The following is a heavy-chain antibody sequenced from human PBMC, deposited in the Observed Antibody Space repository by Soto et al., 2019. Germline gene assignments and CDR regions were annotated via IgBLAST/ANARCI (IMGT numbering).Heavy chain of an antibody. CDR2: ISYDGSNK. Sequence: GGSLRLSCAASGFPFSSYGMHWVRQAPGKGLEWVAVISYDGSNKYYADSVKGRFTISRDNSKNTLYLQMNSLRAEDTAVYYCAKDLFDYWGQGTLVTV. V-gene: IGHV3-30*18. J-gene: IGHJ4*02. CDR1: GFPFSSYG. CDR3: AKDLFDY.